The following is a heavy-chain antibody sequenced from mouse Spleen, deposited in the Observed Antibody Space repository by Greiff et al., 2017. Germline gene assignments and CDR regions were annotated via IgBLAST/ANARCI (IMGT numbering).Heavy chain of an antibody. Sequence: DVKLVESGGDLVKPGGSLKLSCAASGFTFSSYGMSWVRQTPDKRLEWVATISSGGSYTYYPDSVKGRFTISRDNAKNTLYLQMSSLKSEDTAMYYCARRDGYDGYAMGYWGQGTSVTVSS. J-gene: IGHJ4*01. CDR3: ARRDGYDGYAMGY. CDR2: ISSGGSYT. V-gene: IGHV5-6*02. D-gene: IGHD2-2*01. CDR1: GFTFSSYG.